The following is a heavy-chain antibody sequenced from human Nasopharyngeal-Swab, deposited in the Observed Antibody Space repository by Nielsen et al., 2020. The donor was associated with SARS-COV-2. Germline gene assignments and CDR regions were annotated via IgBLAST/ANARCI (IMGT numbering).Heavy chain of an antibody. J-gene: IGHJ4*02. CDR2: IRDKDHNYAT. V-gene: IGHV3-73*01. CDR1: GFIFSGSA. Sequence: GESLKISCAASGFIFSGSAMHWVRQASGKGPEWVGRIRDKDHNYATTYGAAVKGRFTISRDDSKNTAFLQMDSLKTEDTALYYCTTDYYFDYWGQGTLVTVSS. CDR3: TTDYYFDY.